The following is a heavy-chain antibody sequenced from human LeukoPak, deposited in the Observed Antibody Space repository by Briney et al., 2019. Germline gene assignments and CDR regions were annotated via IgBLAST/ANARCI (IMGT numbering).Heavy chain of an antibody. J-gene: IGHJ4*02. Sequence: PGESLKISCKGPGYSFPSYWIAWVRQMPGKGLEWMGSIYPGDSETRYSPSFQGQVTISADKPISTAYLQWSSLKASDIAMYYCARQLDYRFDYWGQGTLVTVSS. CDR3: ARQLDYRFDY. CDR1: GYSFPSYW. V-gene: IGHV5-51*01. D-gene: IGHD3/OR15-3a*01. CDR2: IYPGDSET.